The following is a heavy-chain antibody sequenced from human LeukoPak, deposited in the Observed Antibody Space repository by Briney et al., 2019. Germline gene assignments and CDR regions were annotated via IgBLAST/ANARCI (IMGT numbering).Heavy chain of an antibody. J-gene: IGHJ6*03. CDR3: ARLLAGFDRGKSYYYYYMDV. CDR2: IYTSGST. Sequence: KSSETLSLTCTVSGGSISSYYWSWIRQLAGKGLEWIGRIYTSGSTNYNPSLKSRVTMSVDTSKNQFSLKLSSVTAADTAVYYCARLLAGFDRGKSYYYYYMDVWGKGTTVTISS. D-gene: IGHD3-9*01. V-gene: IGHV4-4*07. CDR1: GGSISSYY.